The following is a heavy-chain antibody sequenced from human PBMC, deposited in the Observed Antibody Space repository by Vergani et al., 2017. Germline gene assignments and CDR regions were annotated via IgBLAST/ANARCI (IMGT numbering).Heavy chain of an antibody. CDR1: GGSFSGYY. J-gene: IGHJ5*02. V-gene: IGHV4-34*01. CDR3: ARIGGAAADLFWFDP. Sequence: QVQLQESGPGLLKPSETLSLTCAVYGGSFSGYYWSWIRQPPGKGLEWIGEINHSGSTNYNPSLKSRVTISVDTSKNQFSLKLSSVTAADTAVYYCARIGGAAADLFWFDPWGQGTLVTVSS. CDR2: INHSGST. D-gene: IGHD6-13*01.